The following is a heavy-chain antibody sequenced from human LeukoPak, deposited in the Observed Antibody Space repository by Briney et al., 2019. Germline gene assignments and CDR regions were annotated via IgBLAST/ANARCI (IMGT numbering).Heavy chain of an antibody. CDR2: ISYYNGNT. D-gene: IGHD6-13*01. Sequence: ASVQVSCRAAGCTFTSYYMHWVRQAPGQGRVGMVWISYYNGNTSYAQTLQGRVTMTADTSTSTAYMERRSLKSDDTAVYYCARVYSGYISAAGRSKLFDYWGQGTLVTVSS. CDR3: ARVYSGYISAAGRSKLFDY. V-gene: IGHV1-18*04. J-gene: IGHJ4*02. CDR1: GCTFTSYY.